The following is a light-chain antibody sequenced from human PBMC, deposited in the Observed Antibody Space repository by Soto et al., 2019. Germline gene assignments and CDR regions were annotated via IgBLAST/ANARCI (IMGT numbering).Light chain of an antibody. CDR2: DIS. Sequence: DIVLTQSPAPLSLSPGERATLSCRASQSVSSFLAWYQQKPGQAPRLLVYDISIRATGVPARFSGSGSETDFTLSISGLQSEDVAVYFCQQYNNWPLTFGQGTRLEI. CDR1: QSVSSF. V-gene: IGKV3-11*01. CDR3: QQYNNWPLT. J-gene: IGKJ5*01.